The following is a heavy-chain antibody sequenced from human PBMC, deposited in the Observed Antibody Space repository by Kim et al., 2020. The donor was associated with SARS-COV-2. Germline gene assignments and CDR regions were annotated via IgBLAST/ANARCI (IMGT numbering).Heavy chain of an antibody. D-gene: IGHD3-9*01. CDR2: ISGSGGST. Sequence: GGSLRLSCAASGFTFSSYAMSWVRQAPGKGLEWVSAISGSGGSTYYADSVKGRFTISRDNSKNTLYLQMNSLRAEDTAVYYCAKGPNYDILTGYYNEAFDIWGQGTMVTVSS. V-gene: IGHV3-23*01. CDR1: GFTFSSYA. CDR3: AKGPNYDILTGYYNEAFDI. J-gene: IGHJ3*02.